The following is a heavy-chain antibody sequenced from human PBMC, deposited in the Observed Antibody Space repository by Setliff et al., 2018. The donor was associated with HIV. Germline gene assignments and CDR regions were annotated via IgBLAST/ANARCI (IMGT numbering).Heavy chain of an antibody. V-gene: IGHV3-23*01. J-gene: IGHJ3*01. CDR1: GFAFSTFD. Sequence: GESLRLSCAASGFAFSTFDMNWVRQTPERGLEWVSAVSPSSIVTYYADSVKGRFTVSRDDSNNMLFLQMSSLGPEDTALYYCAKPTSGLYPRAFDLWGQGTLVTVSS. CDR2: VSPSSIVT. D-gene: IGHD1-26*01. CDR3: AKPTSGLYPRAFDL.